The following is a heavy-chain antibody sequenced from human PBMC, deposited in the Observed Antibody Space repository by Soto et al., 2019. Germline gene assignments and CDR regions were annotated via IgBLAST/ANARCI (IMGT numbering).Heavy chain of an antibody. CDR1: GGSISSSSYY. V-gene: IGHV4-39*01. CDR3: ARQTGYYDILTGYYSIGWGGMDV. CDR2: IYYSGST. Sequence: TSETLSLTCTVSGGSISSSSYYWGWIRQPPGKGLEWIGSIYYSGSTYYNPSLKSRVTISVDTSKNQFSLKLSSVTAADTAVYYCARQTGYYDILTGYYSIGWGGMDVWGQGTTVTVSS. J-gene: IGHJ6*02. D-gene: IGHD3-9*01.